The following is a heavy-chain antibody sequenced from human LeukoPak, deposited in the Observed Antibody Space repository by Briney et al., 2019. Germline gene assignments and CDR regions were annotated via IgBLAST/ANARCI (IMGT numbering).Heavy chain of an antibody. CDR1: GYIFTGYY. CDR3: ARERSSGSYSNWFDP. J-gene: IGHJ5*02. D-gene: IGHD1-26*01. CDR2: INPNSGGT. V-gene: IGHV1-2*02. Sequence: ASVRVSCKASGYIFTGYYIHWVRQAPGQGLEWMGWINPNSGGTNYAQNFQGRVTMTRDTSISTAYMELSRLRSDDTAVYYCARERSSGSYSNWFDPWGQGTLVTVSS.